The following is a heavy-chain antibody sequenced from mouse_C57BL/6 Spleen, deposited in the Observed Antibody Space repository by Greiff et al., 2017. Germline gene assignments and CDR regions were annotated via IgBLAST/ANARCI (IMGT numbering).Heavy chain of an antibody. V-gene: IGHV1-50*01. D-gene: IGHD1-1*01. J-gene: IGHJ4*01. CDR2: IDPSDSYT. Sequence: VQLQQPGAELVKPGASVKLSCKASGYTFTSYWMQWVKQRPGQGLEWIGEIDPSDSYTNYNQKFKGKATLTVDTSSSTAYMQLSSLTSEDSAVYYCASKVATGVDYWGQGTSVTVSS. CDR3: ASKVATGVDY. CDR1: GYTFTSYW.